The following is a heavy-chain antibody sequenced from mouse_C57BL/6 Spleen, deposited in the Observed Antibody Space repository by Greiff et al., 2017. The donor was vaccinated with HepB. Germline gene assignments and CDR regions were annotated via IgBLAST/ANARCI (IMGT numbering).Heavy chain of an antibody. J-gene: IGHJ4*01. D-gene: IGHD1-1*01. CDR2: ISSGGDYI. CDR3: TRAPTVVDYAMDY. CDR1: GFTFSSYA. Sequence: EVKLVESGEGLVKPGGSLKLSCAASGFTFSSYAMSWVRQTPEKRLEWVAYISSGGDYIYYADTVKGRFTISRDNARNTLDLQMSSLKSEDTAMYYCTRAPTVVDYAMDYWGQGTSVTVSS. V-gene: IGHV5-9-1*02.